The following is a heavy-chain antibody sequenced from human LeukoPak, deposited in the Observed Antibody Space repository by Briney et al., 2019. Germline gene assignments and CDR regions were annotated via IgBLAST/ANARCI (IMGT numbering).Heavy chain of an antibody. CDR3: ARAIRSDY. CDR2: IKQDGSEK. J-gene: IGHJ4*02. D-gene: IGHD2-2*02. CDR1: GFTFSDCS. V-gene: IGHV3-7*01. Sequence: GGSLRLSCAASGFTFSDCSMHWVRLAPGEGLEWVANIKQDGSEKYYVDSVKGRFTISRDNAKNSLYLQMNSLRAEDTAVYYCARAIRSDYWGQGTLVTVSS.